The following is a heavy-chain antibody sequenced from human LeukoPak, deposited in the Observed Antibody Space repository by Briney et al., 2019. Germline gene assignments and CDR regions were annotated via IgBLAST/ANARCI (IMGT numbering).Heavy chain of an antibody. J-gene: IGHJ6*03. Sequence: PSETLSLTCSVSGGSISSGTYYWSWIWQPAGKGLEWIGRIFTTGSTNYNPSLKSRVTISIDTSKNQFSLKLSSVTAADTAVYYCARVTGGWTRVGSYYYYYMDVWGQGTLVTVSS. CDR2: IFTTGST. CDR1: GGSISSGTYY. V-gene: IGHV4-61*02. CDR3: ARVTGGWTRVGSYYYYYMDV. D-gene: IGHD4-17*01.